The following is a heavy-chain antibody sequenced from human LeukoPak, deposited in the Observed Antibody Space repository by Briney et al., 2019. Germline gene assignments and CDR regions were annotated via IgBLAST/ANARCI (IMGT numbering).Heavy chain of an antibody. CDR1: GFTFSDYD. J-gene: IGHJ3*02. V-gene: IGHV3-11*01. D-gene: IGHD2-2*01. Sequence: PGGSLRLAWAASGFTFSDYDMSWIRQAPGKGMEWGTYISSSGSTIYHADSVKGRFAISRDNAKNSLYLQMNSLRAEDTAVYHCASDIVVVPAAQEAFDIWGQGTMVTVSS. CDR3: ASDIVVVPAAQEAFDI. CDR2: ISSSGSTI.